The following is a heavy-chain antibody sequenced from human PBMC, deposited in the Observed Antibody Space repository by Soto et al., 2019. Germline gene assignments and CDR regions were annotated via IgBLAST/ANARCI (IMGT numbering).Heavy chain of an antibody. D-gene: IGHD6-6*01. CDR1: GFTFSSYA. CDR3: AKDTPSNSLNWFDP. Sequence: EVQLLESGGRLLQPGGSLRLSCAASGFTFSSYAMSWVRQAPGKGLEWVSGISGSGGSTYYADSVKGRFTISRDNSKNTLYLQMNSLRAEDTAVYYCAKDTPSNSLNWFDPWGQGTLVAVSS. V-gene: IGHV3-23*01. CDR2: ISGSGGST. J-gene: IGHJ5*02.